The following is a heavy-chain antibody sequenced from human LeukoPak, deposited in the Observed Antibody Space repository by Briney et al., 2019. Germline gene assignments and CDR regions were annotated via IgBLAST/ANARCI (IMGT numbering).Heavy chain of an antibody. J-gene: IGHJ4*02. D-gene: IGHD5-24*01. V-gene: IGHV1-69*13. Sequence: GASVKVSCKASGGTFSSYAISWVRQAPGQGLEWMGGIIPIFGTANYAQKFQGRVTITADESTSTAYMELSSLRSEDTAVYYCATDLRDGYNFDYWGQGTLVTVSS. CDR1: GGTFSSYA. CDR3: ATDLRDGYNFDY. CDR2: IIPIFGTA.